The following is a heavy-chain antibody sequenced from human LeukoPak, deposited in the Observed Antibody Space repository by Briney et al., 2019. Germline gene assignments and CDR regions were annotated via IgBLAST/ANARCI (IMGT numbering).Heavy chain of an antibody. CDR1: GFTFSDYY. D-gene: IGHD3-10*01. J-gene: IGHJ5*02. V-gene: IGHV3-11*04. CDR2: ISSSGSTI. CDR3: ARSYYGSGSYNWFDP. Sequence: KPGGSLRLSCAASGFTFSDYYMSWIRQAPGKELEWVSHISSSGSTIYYADSVKGRFTISRDNAKNSLYLQMNSLRAEDTAVYYCARSYYGSGSYNWFDPWGQGTLVTVSS.